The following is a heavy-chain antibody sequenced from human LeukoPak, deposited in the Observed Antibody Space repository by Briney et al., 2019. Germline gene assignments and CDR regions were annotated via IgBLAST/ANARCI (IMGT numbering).Heavy chain of an antibody. D-gene: IGHD6-19*01. CDR1: GGTFSSYA. Sequence: SVKVSCKASGGTFSSYAISWVRQAPGQGLEWMGGIIPIFGTANYAQKFQGRVTITADESTSTAYMELSSLRSEDTAVYYCARGILKQWLGRPVYGMDVWGQGTTVTVSS. CDR2: IIPIFGTA. V-gene: IGHV1-69*01. CDR3: ARGILKQWLGRPVYGMDV. J-gene: IGHJ6*02.